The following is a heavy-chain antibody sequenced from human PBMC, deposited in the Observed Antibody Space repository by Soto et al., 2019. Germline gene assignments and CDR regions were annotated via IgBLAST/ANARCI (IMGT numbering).Heavy chain of an antibody. V-gene: IGHV1-69*06. CDR2: IIPMLGTT. D-gene: IGHD3-3*01. J-gene: IGHJ6*02. Sequence: QVQLVQSGAEVTKPGSSVKVSCKASGGSFSNHALSWVRQAPGQGLEWMGGIIPMLGTTNYAQKFQGRVTMTADKSTSTAYMELSSLRTEHTAVYYCARGGEYYDFCSGPSNYDVDVWGQGTTVTVSS. CDR1: GGSFSNHA. CDR3: ARGGEYYDFCSGPSNYDVDV.